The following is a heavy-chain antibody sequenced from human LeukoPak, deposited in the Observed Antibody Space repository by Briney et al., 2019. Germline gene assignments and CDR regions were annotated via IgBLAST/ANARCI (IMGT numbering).Heavy chain of an antibody. CDR1: GFTFSSYE. CDR3: AGGGSRYDSSGYYP. V-gene: IGHV3-48*03. D-gene: IGHD3-22*01. Sequence: PGGSLRLSCAASGFTFSSYEMNWVRQAPGKGLEWVSYISSSGSPIYYADSVKGRFTISRDNAKNALYLQMSSLRVEDTAVYYCAGGGSRYDSSGYYPWGQGTLVTVSS. J-gene: IGHJ5*02. CDR2: ISSSGSPI.